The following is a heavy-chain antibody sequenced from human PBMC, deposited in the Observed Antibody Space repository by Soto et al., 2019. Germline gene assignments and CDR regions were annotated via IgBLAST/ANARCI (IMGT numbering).Heavy chain of an antibody. V-gene: IGHV3-21*01. CDR2: ISSSSSYI. D-gene: IGHD1-7*01. CDR1: GFTFSSYS. J-gene: IGHJ5*02. Sequence: GSLRLSCAASGFTFSSYSMNWVRQAPGKGLEWVSSISSSSSYIYYADSVKGRFTISRDNAKNSLYLQMNSLRAEDTAVYYCAREELSRNWFDPWGQGTLVTVSS. CDR3: AREELSRNWFDP.